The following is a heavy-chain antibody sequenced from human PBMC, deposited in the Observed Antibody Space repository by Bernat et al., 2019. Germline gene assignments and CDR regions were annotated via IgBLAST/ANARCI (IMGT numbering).Heavy chain of an antibody. CDR1: GGSISSYY. CDR2: IYYSGST. CDR3: AREGSYDSSGYYSASVGY. V-gene: IGHV4-59*01. D-gene: IGHD3-22*01. J-gene: IGHJ4*02. Sequence: QVQLQESGPGLVKPSETLSLTCTVSGGSISSYYWSWIRQPPGNGPEWIGYIYYSGSTNYNPSLKSRVTISVDTSKNQFSLKLSSVTAADTAVYYCAREGSYDSSGYYSASVGYWGQGTLVTVSS.